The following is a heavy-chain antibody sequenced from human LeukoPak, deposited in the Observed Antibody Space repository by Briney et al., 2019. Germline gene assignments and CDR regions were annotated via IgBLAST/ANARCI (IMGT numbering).Heavy chain of an antibody. Sequence: ASVKVSCKASGYTFTSYGISWVRQAPGQGLEWMGWISAYNGNTNYAQKFQDRVTMTRNTSISTAYMELSSLRSEDTAVYYCARGRWTGYCSSTSCYSGLDPWGQGTLVTVSS. D-gene: IGHD2-2*02. V-gene: IGHV1-18*01. J-gene: IGHJ5*02. CDR3: ARGRWTGYCSSTSCYSGLDP. CDR2: ISAYNGNT. CDR1: GYTFTSYG.